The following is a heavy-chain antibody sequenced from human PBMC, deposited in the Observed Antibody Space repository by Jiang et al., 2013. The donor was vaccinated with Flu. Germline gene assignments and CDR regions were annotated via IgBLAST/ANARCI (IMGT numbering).Heavy chain of an antibody. CDR3: VRHIYDFWSGYIVGRYRSDMDV. CDR1: GDSISSYY. D-gene: IGHD3-3*01. Sequence: GLVKPSETLSLLCTISGDSISSYYWSWIRQPPGRGLEWLGYVYYRGSTNYNPSLKSRTSMSVDTSKNEFSLKVNSVAAADTAVYYCVRHIYDFWSGYIVGRYRSDMDVWGQGTAVTVSS. CDR2: VYYRGST. J-gene: IGHJ6*02. V-gene: IGHV4-59*08.